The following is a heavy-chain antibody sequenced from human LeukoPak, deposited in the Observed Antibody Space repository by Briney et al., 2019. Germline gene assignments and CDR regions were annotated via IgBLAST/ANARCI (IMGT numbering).Heavy chain of an antibody. Sequence: GASVKVSCKASGYTFTGYYMHWVRQAPGQGLEWMGWINPNSGDTKYAQKFQGRATMTSDTSISTAYMELSRLRSDDTAVYYCARIRTVVVVAATRKSGGRNWFDPWGQGTLVTVSS. CDR3: ARIRTVVVVAATRKSGGRNWFDP. D-gene: IGHD2-15*01. V-gene: IGHV1-2*02. CDR1: GYTFTGYY. CDR2: INPNSGDT. J-gene: IGHJ5*02.